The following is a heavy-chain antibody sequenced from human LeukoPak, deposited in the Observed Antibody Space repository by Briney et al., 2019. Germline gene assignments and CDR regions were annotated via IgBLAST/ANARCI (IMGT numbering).Heavy chain of an antibody. J-gene: IGHJ4*02. D-gene: IGHD4-17*01. CDR3: ARELYDSVTTRGGGAIDY. CDR2: ITSSSSAI. CDR1: GFTFSSYS. V-gene: IGHV3-48*04. Sequence: SGGSLRLSCAASGFTFSSYSMNWVRQAPGKGLEWVSFITSSSSAIYYADSVKGRFTISRDNAKNSLYLQMNSLRAEDTAVYYCARELYDSVTTRGGGAIDYWGQGTLVTVPS.